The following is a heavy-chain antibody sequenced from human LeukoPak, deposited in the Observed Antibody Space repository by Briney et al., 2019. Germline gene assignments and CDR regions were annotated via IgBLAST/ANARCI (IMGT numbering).Heavy chain of an antibody. J-gene: IGHJ4*02. CDR1: GFTFGDST. V-gene: IGHV3-73*01. CDR2: IGNKARNYAR. Sequence: AGGSLRLSCAASGFTFGDSTMHWVRQASGKGLEWVGHIGNKARNYAREYAASLKGRFTISRDASKDTAYLQVNILKTEDTAVYYCVGDYNSWTDLKYWGQGTLVTVSS. CDR3: VGDYNSWTDLKY. D-gene: IGHD1-1*01.